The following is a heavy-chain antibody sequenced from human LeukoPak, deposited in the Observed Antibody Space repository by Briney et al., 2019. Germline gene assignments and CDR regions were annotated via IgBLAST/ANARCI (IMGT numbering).Heavy chain of an antibody. V-gene: IGHV4-61*10. CDR1: GGSISSSSYY. CDR3: ARAVYDILTGYYTGFDY. Sequence: PSETLSLTCIVSGGSISSSSYYWSWIRQPAGKGLEWIGYIYYSGSTNYNPSLKSRVTISVDTSKNQFSLKLSSATAADTAVYYCARAVYDILTGYYTGFDYWGQGTLVTVSS. CDR2: IYYSGST. D-gene: IGHD3-9*01. J-gene: IGHJ4*02.